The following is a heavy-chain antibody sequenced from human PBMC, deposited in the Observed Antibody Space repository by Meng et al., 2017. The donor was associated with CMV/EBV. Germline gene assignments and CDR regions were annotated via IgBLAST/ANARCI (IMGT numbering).Heavy chain of an antibody. CDR3: ARPKTGRYWYFDL. CDR2: IYYSGST. CDR1: GGAVSSGSYY. D-gene: IGHD7-27*01. V-gene: IGHV4-61*01. J-gene: IGHJ2*01. Sequence: VAGGAVSSGSYYWSWIRRPPGKGLEWIGYIYYSGSTNYNPSLKSRVTISVDTSKNQFSLKLSSVTAADTAMYYCARPKTGRYWYFDLWGRGTLVTVSS.